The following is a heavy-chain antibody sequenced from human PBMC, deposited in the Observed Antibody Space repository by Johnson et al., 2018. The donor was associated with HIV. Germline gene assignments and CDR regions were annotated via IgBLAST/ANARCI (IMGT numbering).Heavy chain of an antibody. Sequence: QVQLVESGGGVVQPGRSLRLSCVASGFTFSNYGMHWVRQAPGKGLEWVAVISYDGSKKYYADSVKGRFTISRDNAKNTLYVQMNSLRAEDTAVYYCAKSTQANILRESGPYGAFDIWGQGTMVTVSS. V-gene: IGHV3-30*18. J-gene: IGHJ3*02. CDR3: AKSTQANILRESGPYGAFDI. D-gene: IGHD3-10*01. CDR2: ISYDGSKK. CDR1: GFTFSNYG.